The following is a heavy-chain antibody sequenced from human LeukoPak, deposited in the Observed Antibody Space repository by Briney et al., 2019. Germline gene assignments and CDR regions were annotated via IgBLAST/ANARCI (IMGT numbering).Heavy chain of an antibody. V-gene: IGHV3-48*03. CDR2: ISSSSSTI. J-gene: IGHJ5*02. D-gene: IGHD6-13*01. Sequence: PGGSLRLSCAASGFTFSSYEMNWVRQAPGKGLEWVSYISSSSSTIYYADSVKGRFTISRDNAKNSLYLQMNSLRAEDTAVYYCARDGYSSWYSRWFDPWGQGTLVTVSS. CDR1: GFTFSSYE. CDR3: ARDGYSSWYSRWFDP.